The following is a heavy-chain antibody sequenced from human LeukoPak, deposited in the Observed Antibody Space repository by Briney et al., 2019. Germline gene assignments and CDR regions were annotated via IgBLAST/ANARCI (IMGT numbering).Heavy chain of an antibody. J-gene: IGHJ5*02. V-gene: IGHV3-7*01. CDR3: VRGLGWFDP. CDR2: IKQDGTEK. Sequence: GGSLRLSCAASGFTFSGYWMSWVHQAPGKGLEWVANIKQDGTEKDYVDSVKGRFIISRDNAKNSLYLQMNSLRAEDTAVYYCVRGLGWFDPWGQGTLVTVSS. CDR1: GFTFSGYW.